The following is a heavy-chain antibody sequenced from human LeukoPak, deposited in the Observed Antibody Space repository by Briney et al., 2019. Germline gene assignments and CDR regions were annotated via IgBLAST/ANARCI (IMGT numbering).Heavy chain of an antibody. J-gene: IGHJ4*02. D-gene: IGHD1-26*01. CDR2: INPNSGGT. CDR3: ARTYSGSLSSVDY. V-gene: IGHV1-2*02. CDR1: GYTFTGYY. Sequence: GASVKVSCKASGYTFTGYYMHWVRQAPGQGLEWMGWINPNSGGTNYAQEFQGRVTMTRDTSISTAYMELSRLRSDDTAVYYCARTYSGSLSSVDYWGQGTLVTVSS.